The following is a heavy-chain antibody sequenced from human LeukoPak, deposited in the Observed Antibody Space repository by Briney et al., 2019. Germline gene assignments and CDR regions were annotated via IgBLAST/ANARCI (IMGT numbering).Heavy chain of an antibody. V-gene: IGHV3-9*01. CDR1: GFTFDDYA. Sequence: PGGSLRLSCAASGFTFDDYAMHWVRQAPGKGLEWVSGTSWNSGSIGYADSVKGRFTTSRDNAKNSLYLQMNSLRAEDTALYYCAKVVGSSWYSDDYWGQGTLVTVSS. CDR2: TSWNSGSI. D-gene: IGHD6-13*01. CDR3: AKVVGSSWYSDDY. J-gene: IGHJ4*02.